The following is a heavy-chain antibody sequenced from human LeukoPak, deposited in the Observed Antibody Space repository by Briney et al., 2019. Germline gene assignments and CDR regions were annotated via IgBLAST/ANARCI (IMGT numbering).Heavy chain of an antibody. CDR2: ITAGGGT. D-gene: IGHD4-17*01. Sequence: GGSLRLSXXASGLTLSNYAMTWVRQAPGKGLEWVSSITAGGGTSYTDSVKGRFTVYRDNSKNTLYLQMNSLRAGDTALYYCAKDPNGDYVGAFDSWGQGTMV. CDR3: AKDPNGDYVGAFDS. V-gene: IGHV3-23*01. CDR1: GLTLSNYA. J-gene: IGHJ3*01.